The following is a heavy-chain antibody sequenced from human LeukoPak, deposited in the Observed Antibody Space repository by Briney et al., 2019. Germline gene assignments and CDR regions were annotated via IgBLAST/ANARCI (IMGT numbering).Heavy chain of an antibody. V-gene: IGHV3-23*01. CDR1: GVTFSSYA. Sequence: GGSLRLSCAASGVTFSSYAMSWVRQAPGKGLEWVSTISNSADNTYYADSVKGRFTISRYNSKNTLCLQMNSLRAEDMAVYYCSQGNWHKLEVFVYWGQGTLVTVSS. CDR3: SQGNWHKLEVFVY. J-gene: IGHJ4*02. CDR2: ISNSADNT. D-gene: IGHD1/OR15-1a*01.